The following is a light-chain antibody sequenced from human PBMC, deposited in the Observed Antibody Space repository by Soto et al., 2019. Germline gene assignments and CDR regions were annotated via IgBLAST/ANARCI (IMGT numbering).Light chain of an antibody. CDR3: QQRSSWPST. Sequence: EIVLTQSPVTLSLSPGERATLSCRASQSVSSYLAWYKQKPGQAPRLLIYDASNRATGIPARFSGSGSGTDFTLTISSLEPVDFAVYYCQQRSSWPSTFGGGTKVEIK. V-gene: IGKV3-11*01. CDR2: DAS. CDR1: QSVSSY. J-gene: IGKJ4*01.